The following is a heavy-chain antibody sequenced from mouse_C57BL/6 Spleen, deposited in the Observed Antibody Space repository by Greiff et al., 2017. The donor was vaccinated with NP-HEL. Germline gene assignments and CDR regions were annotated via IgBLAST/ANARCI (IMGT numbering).Heavy chain of an antibody. V-gene: IGHV1-39*01. CDR3: SRGNSNYGVFFDY. J-gene: IGHJ2*01. CDR2: LNPNYGTT. D-gene: IGHD2-5*01. CDR1: GYSFPDYN. Sequence: VQLQQSGPELVKPGASVKISCKASGYSFPDYNMNWVKQSNGKSLEWIGVLNPNYGTTSYNQKFKGKATLTVDQSSSTAYMQLNSLTSEDSAVDYCSRGNSNYGVFFDYWGQGTTLTVSS.